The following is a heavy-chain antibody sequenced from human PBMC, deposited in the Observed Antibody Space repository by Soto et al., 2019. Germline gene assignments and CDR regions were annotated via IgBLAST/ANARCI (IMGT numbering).Heavy chain of an antibody. D-gene: IGHD1-26*01. CDR3: ARGEVGATTPNFDY. J-gene: IGHJ4*02. V-gene: IGHV3-33*01. Sequence: QVLLVESGGGVVQPGRSLRLSCAASGFTFSSYGMHWVRQAPGKGLEWVAVIWYDGSNKYYADSVKGRFTISRDNSKNTLYLQMNSLRAEDTAVYYCARGEVGATTPNFDYWGQGTLVTVSS. CDR1: GFTFSSYG. CDR2: IWYDGSNK.